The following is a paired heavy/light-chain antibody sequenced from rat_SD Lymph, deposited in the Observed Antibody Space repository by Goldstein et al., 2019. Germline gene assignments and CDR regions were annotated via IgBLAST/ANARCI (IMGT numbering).Light chain of an antibody. V-gene: IGKV5S2*01. Sequence: DIVLTQSPATLSVTPGESVSLSCRASQGISTSIHWYQQKSNESPRLLIKYASQSISGIPSRFSGSGSGTDFTLSINRVESEDFSVYYCQQSYSLYTFGAGTKLELK. CDR1: QGISTS. CDR3: QQSYSLYT. J-gene: IGKJ2-3*01. CDR2: YAS.
Heavy chain of an antibody. CDR3: AREGDSSYIYEALDY. Sequence: QVQLQQSGTELVKPASSVKISCKASGYTFTSNYMHWIRQQPGNGLEWIGWIYPGNGNTKYNQKFDGKATLTADKSSSTAYMQLSSLTSEDSAVYFCAREGDSSYIYEALDYWGQGVMVTVSS. CDR1: GYTFTSNY. V-gene: IGHV1-24*01. J-gene: IGHJ2*01. CDR2: IYPGNGNT. D-gene: IGHD1-2*01.